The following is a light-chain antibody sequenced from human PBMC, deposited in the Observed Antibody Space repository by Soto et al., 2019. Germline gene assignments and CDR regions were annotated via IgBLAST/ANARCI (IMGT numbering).Light chain of an antibody. V-gene: IGKV1-9*01. CDR3: PHLYSHPLP. Sequence: DIQLTQYPSSLSASVGDRVTITCRASQGITSYLAWYQQRPGKAPGLLIYSASTLQSGVPSRFSGSGYGTDFSLTISNLQPEDFATYYCPHLYSHPLPFGGGTKVAIK. CDR2: SAS. J-gene: IGKJ4*01. CDR1: QGITSY.